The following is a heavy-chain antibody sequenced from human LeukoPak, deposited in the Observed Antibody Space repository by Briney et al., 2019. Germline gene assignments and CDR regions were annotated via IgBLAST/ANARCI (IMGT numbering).Heavy chain of an antibody. CDR2: FYTGGAA. CDR3: ARDHLRGFCDSTSCHTNFYS. Sequence: PGGSLRLSCAASGVTVSNIYMTWVRQAPGKGLEWVSVFYTGGAAYYADSVKGRFTISRDNSKNTLYLQMNSLRAEDTAVYFCARDHLRGFCDSTSCHTNFYSWGQGTLVTVSS. D-gene: IGHD2-2*02. CDR1: GVTVSNIY. V-gene: IGHV3-53*01. J-gene: IGHJ4*02.